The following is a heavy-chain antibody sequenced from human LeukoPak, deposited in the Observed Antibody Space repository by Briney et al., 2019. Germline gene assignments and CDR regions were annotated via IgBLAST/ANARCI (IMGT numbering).Heavy chain of an antibody. Sequence: ASVKVSCKASGYTFTSYGISWVRQAPGQGLEWMGWISAYNGNTNYAQKLQGRVTMTTDTSTSTAYMELRSLRSDDTAVYYCARDRGAGAAAGVFDYWGQGTLVTVSS. CDR1: GYTFTSYG. D-gene: IGHD6-13*01. J-gene: IGHJ4*02. V-gene: IGHV1-18*01. CDR3: ARDRGAGAAAGVFDY. CDR2: ISAYNGNT.